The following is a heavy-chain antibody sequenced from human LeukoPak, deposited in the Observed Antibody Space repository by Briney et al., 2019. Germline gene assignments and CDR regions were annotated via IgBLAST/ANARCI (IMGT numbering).Heavy chain of an antibody. CDR3: ARVDSGNYDY. Sequence: GRSLRLSCAASGFTFSIFGMHWVRQAPGKGLEWVALISHTGNNRYYADSVKGRFTISRDNSKNTLFLQMNSLRVEDTADYYCARVDSGNYDYWGQGTLLTVSS. CDR2: ISHTGNNR. J-gene: IGHJ4*02. V-gene: IGHV3-30*03. D-gene: IGHD1-26*01. CDR1: GFTFSIFG.